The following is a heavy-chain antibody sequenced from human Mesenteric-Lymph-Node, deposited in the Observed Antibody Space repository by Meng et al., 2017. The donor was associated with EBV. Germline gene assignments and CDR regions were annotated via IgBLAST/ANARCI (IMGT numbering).Heavy chain of an antibody. CDR1: GGSVNSGGYA. D-gene: IGHD4-17*01. CDR3: AGGDYVNQFNY. CDR2: VHHSGLT. Sequence: QLRLRRSGPGWVRPSQTLSLTCTVTGGSVNSGGYAWGWIRQSPEKGLEWIGYVHHSGLTYYHPSLETRVIISLERSKNQFSLKLTSVTAADTAVYYCAGGDYVNQFNYWGQGTLVTVSS. V-gene: IGHV4-30-2*06. J-gene: IGHJ4*02.